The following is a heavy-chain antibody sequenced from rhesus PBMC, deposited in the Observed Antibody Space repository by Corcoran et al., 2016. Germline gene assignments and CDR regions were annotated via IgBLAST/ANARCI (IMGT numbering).Heavy chain of an antibody. Sequence: QVQLQESGPGLVEPSETLSLTCAVSGYSLSSNYYWNWIRQPPGKGLEWIGSIYVSGGCNFLNPFLKWRCDRSVDTSKHQFSLKLNSVTAADTAVYYCAGDALDSWGQGVVGIVSS. J-gene: IGHJ6*01. V-gene: IGHV4S14*01. CDR1: GYSLSSNYY. CDR2: IYVSGGCN. CDR3: AGDALDS.